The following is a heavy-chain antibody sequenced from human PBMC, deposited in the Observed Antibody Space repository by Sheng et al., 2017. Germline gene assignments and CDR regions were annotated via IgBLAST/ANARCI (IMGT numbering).Heavy chain of an antibody. CDR2: IYYSGST. Sequence: QVQLQESGPGLVKPSETLSLTCTVSGGSISSYYWSWIRQPPGKGLEWIGYIYYSGSTNYNPSLKSRVTISVDTSKNQFSLKLSSVTAADTAVYYCARDHCSGGSCYSSYGMDVWGQGTHGHRL. J-gene: IGHJ6*02. CDR1: GGSISSYY. D-gene: IGHD2-15*01. CDR3: ARDHCSGGSCYSSYGMDV. V-gene: IGHV4-59*01.